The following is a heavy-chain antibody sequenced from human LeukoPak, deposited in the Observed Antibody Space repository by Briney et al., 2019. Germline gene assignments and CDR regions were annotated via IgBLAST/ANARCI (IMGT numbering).Heavy chain of an antibody. CDR1: GFTFSSYG. V-gene: IGHV3-30*03. CDR2: ISHDGSKE. D-gene: IGHD2-8*01. CDR3: VRENGGAYFDAFDV. J-gene: IGHJ3*01. Sequence: GGSLRLSCAASGFTFSSYGMHWVRQAPGKGLEWVAIISHDGSKEYYADSVKGRFTISRDNSKNTLYLQMNSLRSDDTAVYYCVRENGGAYFDAFDVWGQGTMVTVSS.